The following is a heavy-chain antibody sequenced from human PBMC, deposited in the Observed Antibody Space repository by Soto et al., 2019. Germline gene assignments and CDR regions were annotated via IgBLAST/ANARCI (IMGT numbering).Heavy chain of an antibody. Sequence: LSLTCAISGDSFSSNSAVWNWIRQSPSRGLEWLGRTYYKSKWNNDYALSVKSRITINPDTSKNQFSLHLYSVTPEDTAVYYCTGITWFRGMDVWGQGTPVTVSS. CDR3: TGITWFRGMDV. CDR1: GDSFSSNSAV. D-gene: IGHD3-10*01. V-gene: IGHV6-1*01. CDR2: TYYKSKWNN. J-gene: IGHJ6*02.